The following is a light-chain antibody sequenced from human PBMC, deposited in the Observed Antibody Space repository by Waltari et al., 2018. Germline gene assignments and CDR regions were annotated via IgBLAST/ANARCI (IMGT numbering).Light chain of an antibody. V-gene: IGKV3-20*01. CDR3: QQYGRSPLT. CDR1: QSVSGSY. CDR2: GAS. J-gene: IGKJ4*01. Sequence: EIVLTQSPGTLSLSPGERATLSCRASQSVSGSYLAWYQPKPGQGPRPLSYGASSRATGIPDRCSGSGSGKDFTITISRLEAEDFAVYHCQQYGRSPLTFGGGTKVEIK.